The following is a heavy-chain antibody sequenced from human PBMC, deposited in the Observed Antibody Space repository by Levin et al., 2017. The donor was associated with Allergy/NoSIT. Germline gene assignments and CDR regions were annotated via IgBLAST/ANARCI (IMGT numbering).Heavy chain of an antibody. CDR2: IFSGGSK. D-gene: IGHD3-9*01. V-gene: IGHV3-66*02. CDR3: ARTHYDILTSYMDV. J-gene: IGHJ6*03. CDR1: GSTVSGQY. Sequence: GGSLRLSCAASGSTVSGQYMSWVRQAPGKALEWVSLIFSGGSKYYADSVKGRFTISRDTSKNILYLQMNSLRAEDTAVYYCARTHYDILTSYMDVWGKGTTVTVSS.